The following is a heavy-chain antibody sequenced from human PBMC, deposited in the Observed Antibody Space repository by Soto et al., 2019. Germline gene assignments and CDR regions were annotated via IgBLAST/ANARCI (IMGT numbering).Heavy chain of an antibody. Sequence: PGESLKISCKGSGYSFTSYWIGWVRQMPGKXLEWMGIIYPGDSDTRYSPSFQGQVTISADKSISTAYLQWSSLKASDTAMYYCARLGSSPPKSYYYYYGMDVWGQGTTVTVSS. CDR1: GYSFTSYW. V-gene: IGHV5-51*01. D-gene: IGHD6-6*01. CDR3: ARLGSSPPKSYYYYYGMDV. CDR2: IYPGDSDT. J-gene: IGHJ6*02.